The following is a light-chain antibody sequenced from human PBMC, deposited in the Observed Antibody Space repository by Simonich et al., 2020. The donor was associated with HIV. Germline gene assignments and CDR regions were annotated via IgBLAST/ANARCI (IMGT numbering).Light chain of an antibody. CDR2: DAS. Sequence: EIVLTQSPATLSLSPGERATLSCRASQSVSSYLAWYQQKPGQAPRLLIYDASNRATGIPARFSGSGSGTDFTLTISSLEPEDVAIYYCQQYYSTPTTFGQGTKVEIK. CDR3: QQYYSTPTT. J-gene: IGKJ1*01. CDR1: QSVSSY. V-gene: IGKV3-11*01.